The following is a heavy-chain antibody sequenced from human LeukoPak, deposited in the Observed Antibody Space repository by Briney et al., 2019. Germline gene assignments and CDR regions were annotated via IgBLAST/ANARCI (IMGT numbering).Heavy chain of an antibody. CDR2: VYYSGST. J-gene: IGHJ4*02. V-gene: IGHV4-59*01. Sequence: SETPSLTCSISSGSNTTYYWGWIRQPPGHGLEWIGYVYYSGSTTYNPSLQSRVTMSADTSKNQFSLKLSSVTAADTAVYYCAGSDGYNSFDFWGQGTLVTVSS. CDR3: AGSDGYNSFDF. CDR1: SGSNTTYY. D-gene: IGHD5-24*01.